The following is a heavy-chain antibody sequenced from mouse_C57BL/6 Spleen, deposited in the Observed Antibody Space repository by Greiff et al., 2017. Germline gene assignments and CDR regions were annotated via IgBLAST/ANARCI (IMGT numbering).Heavy chain of an antibody. V-gene: IGHV1-15*01. Sequence: QVQLQQSGAELVRPGASVTLSCKASGYTFTDYEMHWVKQTPVHGLEWIGAIDPATGGTAYNQKFKGKAILTADKSSSTAYMELRSLTSEDSAVYYCTRSYSSYLYAMDYWGQGTSVTVSS. CDR2: IDPATGGT. D-gene: IGHD2-5*01. CDR1: GYTFTDYE. CDR3: TRSYSSYLYAMDY. J-gene: IGHJ4*01.